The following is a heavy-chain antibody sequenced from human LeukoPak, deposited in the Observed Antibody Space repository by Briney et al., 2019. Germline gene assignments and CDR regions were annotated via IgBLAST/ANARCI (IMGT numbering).Heavy chain of an antibody. CDR2: IIPIFGTA. Sequence: SVKVSCKASGGTFSNYAISWVRQAPGQGLEWMGGIIPIFGTANYAQKFQGRVTITADESTSTAYMELGSLTSEDTAVYYCARDSEFRGVNLLWYWGQGTLVSVSS. CDR3: ARDSEFRGVNLLWY. D-gene: IGHD3-10*01. J-gene: IGHJ4*02. V-gene: IGHV1-69*13. CDR1: GGTFSNYA.